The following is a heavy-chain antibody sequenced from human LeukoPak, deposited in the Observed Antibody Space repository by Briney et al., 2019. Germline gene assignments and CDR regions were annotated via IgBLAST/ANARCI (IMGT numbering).Heavy chain of an antibody. D-gene: IGHD2-8*01. CDR1: GFPFSDFS. CDR3: AKQSYARSLGE. CDR2: TNSGGATT. V-gene: IGHV3-23*01. Sequence: PGGSLRLPCATSGFPFSDFSMSWVRQAPGKGLEWISTTNSGGATTDYAESVKGRFTISRDNSKNILYLQMSSLRVEDTAMYYCAKQSYARSLGEGGPGTLVTVSS. J-gene: IGHJ4*02.